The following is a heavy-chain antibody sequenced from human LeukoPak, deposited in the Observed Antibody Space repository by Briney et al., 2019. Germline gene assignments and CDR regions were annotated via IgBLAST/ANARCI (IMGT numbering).Heavy chain of an antibody. J-gene: IGHJ6*02. V-gene: IGHV3-21*01. CDR3: ARDPTPRYCSGGSCYTHYGMDV. CDR1: GFTFSSYT. D-gene: IGHD2-15*01. Sequence: GGSLRLSCAASGFTFSSYTMNCGRQAPGKGLEWVSSISSSSSYIYYANSVKGRLTISRDNAKNPLYLQMNSLRAEDTAVYYCARDPTPRYCSGGSCYTHYGMDVWGQGTTVTVSS. CDR2: ISSSSSYI.